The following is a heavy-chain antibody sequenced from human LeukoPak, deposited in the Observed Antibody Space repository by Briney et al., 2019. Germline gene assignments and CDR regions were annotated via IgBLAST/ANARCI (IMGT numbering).Heavy chain of an antibody. CDR2: IIPIFGTA. CDR1: GGTFSSYA. J-gene: IGHJ4*02. CDR3: ARPYCSSTSCLDY. Sequence: GASVKVSCKASGGTFSSYAISWVRQAPGQGLEWMGGIIPIFGTANYAQKFQGRVTITADESTSTAYMELSSLRSEDTAVYYCARPYCSSTSCLDYWGQGTLVTVSS. D-gene: IGHD2-2*01. V-gene: IGHV1-69*01.